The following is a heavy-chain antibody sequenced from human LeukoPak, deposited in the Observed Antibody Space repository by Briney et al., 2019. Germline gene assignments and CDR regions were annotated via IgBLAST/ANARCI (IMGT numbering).Heavy chain of an antibody. CDR1: GYTFTAYY. J-gene: IGHJ3*02. CDR3: ARESGDRGAFDI. CDR2: INPNTGGT. Sequence: ASVKVSCKAPGYTFTAYYIHWVRQAPGQGLEWLGRINPNTGGTNYAQKFQGRVTMTRDTSISTAYMELRSLRSDDTAVYYCARESGDRGAFDIWGQGTMVTVSS. D-gene: IGHD1-26*01. V-gene: IGHV1-2*06.